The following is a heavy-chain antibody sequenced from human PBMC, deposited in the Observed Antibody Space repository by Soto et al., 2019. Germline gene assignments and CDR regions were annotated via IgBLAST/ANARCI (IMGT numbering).Heavy chain of an antibody. CDR3: ARYKSNYYYGMDV. Sequence: QVQLQESGPGLVKPSETLSLTCTVSGGSISSYYWSWIRQPPGKGLEWIGYIYYSGITNYNPSLKSRVTLSVDTSKNQFSLKLSSVTAADTAVYSCARYKSNYYYGMDVWGQGTTVTVSS. J-gene: IGHJ6*02. V-gene: IGHV4-59*01. CDR1: GGSISSYY. CDR2: IYYSGIT. D-gene: IGHD1-20*01.